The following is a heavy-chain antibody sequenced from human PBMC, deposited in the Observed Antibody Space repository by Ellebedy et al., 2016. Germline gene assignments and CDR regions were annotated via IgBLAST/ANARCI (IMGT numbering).Heavy chain of an antibody. CDR2: IFHSGST. Sequence: SETLSLXXTVSGGSIGNYYWSWLRQPPGKGLEWIGYIFHSGSTNYNPSLKSRVTISIDSPKNQFSLKLSSVTAADTAVYYCAGPGATRLDAFDMWGQGTMVTVSS. CDR3: AGPGATRLDAFDM. D-gene: IGHD1-26*01. V-gene: IGHV4-59*01. J-gene: IGHJ3*02. CDR1: GGSIGNYY.